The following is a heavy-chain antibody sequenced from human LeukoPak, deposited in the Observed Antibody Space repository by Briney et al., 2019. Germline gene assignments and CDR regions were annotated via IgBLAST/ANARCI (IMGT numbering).Heavy chain of an antibody. J-gene: IGHJ2*01. CDR3: ARRSMLLDYWYFDL. CDR2: VYYSGNS. CDR1: GGSISPYY. V-gene: IGHV4-59*08. Sequence: PSETLSLTCTVSGGSISPYYWIWIRQPPGKGLEYIGYVYYSGNSNYNPSLKSRLTISVDTSKNQFSLKLSSVTAADTAVYYCARRSMLLDYWYFDLWGRGALVTVSS. D-gene: IGHD3-10*02.